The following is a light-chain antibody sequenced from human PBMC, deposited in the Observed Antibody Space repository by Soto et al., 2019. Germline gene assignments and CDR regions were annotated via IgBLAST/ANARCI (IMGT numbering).Light chain of an antibody. Sequence: DIQMTQSPSSVSASVGDRVTITCRASQGIDNWLAWYQQKPGKAPKLLIYTASSLQSGVPSRFSGSGSGTDFTLTISRLQPEDFATYSCQQGYSFPVTFGQGTRLEIK. CDR1: QGIDNW. V-gene: IGKV1-12*01. CDR3: QQGYSFPVT. J-gene: IGKJ5*01. CDR2: TAS.